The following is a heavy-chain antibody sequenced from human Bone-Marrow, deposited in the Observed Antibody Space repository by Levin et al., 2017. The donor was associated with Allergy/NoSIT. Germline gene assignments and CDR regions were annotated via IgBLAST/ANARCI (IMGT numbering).Heavy chain of an antibody. V-gene: IGHV3-23*01. D-gene: IGHD1-26*01. J-gene: IGHJ4*01. Sequence: HAGGSLRLSCAASGFTFATYAMTWVRQAPGKGLEWVSSITGTGKTTYYSDSVKGRFTISRDNNNNTVYLQMSSLRADDTAVYYCAKDHVGSYPSLWDSWGQGILVTVSS. CDR2: ITGTGKTT. CDR3: AKDHVGSYPSLWDS. CDR1: GFTFATYA.